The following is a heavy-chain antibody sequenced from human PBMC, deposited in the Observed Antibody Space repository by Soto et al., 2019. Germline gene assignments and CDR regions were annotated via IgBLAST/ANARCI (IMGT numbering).Heavy chain of an antibody. V-gene: IGHV1-69*12. CDR2: IIPLFRTP. D-gene: IGHD4-4*01. J-gene: IGHJ6*02. Sequence: QVQLVQSGAEMKEPGSSVKVSCKTSGGTFSSSAISWLRQAPGQGLEWMGGIIPLFRTPDYAQKFQGRVTIAADESTSTAYMELRSLRSEDTAVYSCARDNDRLQLGGNYYYILDVWGQGTTITVSS. CDR1: GGTFSSSA. CDR3: ARDNDRLQLGGNYYYILDV.